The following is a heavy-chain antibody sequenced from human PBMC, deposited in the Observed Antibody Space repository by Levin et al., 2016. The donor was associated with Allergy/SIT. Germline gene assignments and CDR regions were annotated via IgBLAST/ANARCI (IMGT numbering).Heavy chain of an antibody. J-gene: IGHJ6*02. CDR3: ARDLTCGGDCYSTADYYYYYGMDV. V-gene: IGHV1-3*01. CDR2: INAGNGNT. D-gene: IGHD2-21*02. Sequence: WVRQAPGQRLEWMGWINAGNGNTRYSQKFQGRVTMTRDTSTSTVYMELSSLRSEDTAVYYCARDLTCGGDCYSTADYYYYYGMDVWGQGTTVTVSS.